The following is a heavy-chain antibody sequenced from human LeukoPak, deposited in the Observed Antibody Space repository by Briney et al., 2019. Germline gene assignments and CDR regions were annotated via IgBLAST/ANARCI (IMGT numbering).Heavy chain of an antibody. CDR2: MYTDGST. D-gene: IGHD6-13*01. J-gene: IGHJ4*02. CDR1: GGSMSSYY. CDR3: ATYDQELAFDN. Sequence: PSETLSLTCIVSGGSMSSYYWSWIRQPAGKGLEWIGRMYTDGSTNYNPFLNSRVTMSVDTSKKHFSLRLNSVTAADTAVYYCATYDQELAFDNWGQGTLVTVSS. V-gene: IGHV4-4*07.